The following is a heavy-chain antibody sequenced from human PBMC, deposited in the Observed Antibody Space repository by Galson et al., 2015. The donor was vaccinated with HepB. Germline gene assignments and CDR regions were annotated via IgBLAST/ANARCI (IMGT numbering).Heavy chain of an antibody. Sequence: SVKVSCKASGGTFSSYTISWVRQAPGQGLEWMGRIIPILGIANYAQKFQGRVTITTDKSTSTAYMELSSLRSEDTAVYYCARLYYYDSSGYYYVLGAFDIWGQGTMVTVSS. CDR3: ARLYYYDSSGYYYVLGAFDI. CDR2: IIPILGIA. D-gene: IGHD3-22*01. J-gene: IGHJ3*02. CDR1: GGTFSSYT. V-gene: IGHV1-69*02.